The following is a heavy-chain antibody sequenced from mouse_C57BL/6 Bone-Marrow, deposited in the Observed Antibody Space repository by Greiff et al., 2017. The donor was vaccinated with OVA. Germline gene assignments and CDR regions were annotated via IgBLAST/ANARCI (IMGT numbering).Heavy chain of an antibody. CDR1: GFNIKDDY. J-gene: IGHJ2*01. CDR2: IDPENGDT. V-gene: IGHV14-4*01. Sequence: EVQLQQSGAELVRPGASVKLSCTASGFNIKDDYMHWVKQRPEQGLEWIGWIDPENGDTEYASKFQGKATITADTSSNTAYLQLSSLTSEDTAVYYCTTDLCDYWGQGATLTVSS. CDR3: TTDLCDY.